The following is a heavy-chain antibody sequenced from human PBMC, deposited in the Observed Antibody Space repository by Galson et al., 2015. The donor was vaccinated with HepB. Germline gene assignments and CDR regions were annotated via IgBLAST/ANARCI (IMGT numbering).Heavy chain of an antibody. CDR1: GFTFDDYA. V-gene: IGHV3-9*01. J-gene: IGHJ3*02. Sequence: SLRLSCAASGFTFDDYAMHWVRQAPGKGLEWVSGIIWNSGTIGYADSVKGRFTISRDNAKNSLYLQMNSLRAEDTALYYCTRAFDIWGQGTMVIVSS. CDR3: TRAFDI. CDR2: IIWNSGTI.